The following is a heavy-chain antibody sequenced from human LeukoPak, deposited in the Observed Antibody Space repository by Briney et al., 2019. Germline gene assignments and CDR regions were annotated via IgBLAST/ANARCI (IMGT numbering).Heavy chain of an antibody. CDR2: ISGSGGGT. Sequence: GGSLRLSCAASGFTFSSYAMTWVRQAPGKGLEWVSGISGSGGGTYYADSVKGRFTISRDNSKNTVHLQMNSLRAEDTAVYYCAKDATERFDYWGQGTLVTVSS. J-gene: IGHJ4*02. V-gene: IGHV3-23*01. CDR3: AKDATERFDY. CDR1: GFTFSSYA.